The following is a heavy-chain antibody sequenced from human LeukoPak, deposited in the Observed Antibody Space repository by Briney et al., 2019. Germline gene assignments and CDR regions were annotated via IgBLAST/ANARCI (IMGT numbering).Heavy chain of an antibody. CDR2: IYSSGST. D-gene: IGHD6-19*01. V-gene: IGHV4-39*02. Sequence: SETLSLTCTVSGGSINSSSYYWGWIRQPPGKGLEWIGNIYSSGSTYYNPSLKSRVTISVDTSKNQFSLKLSSVTAADTAVYFCAREVAGTPWIDYWGQGTLVTVSS. J-gene: IGHJ4*02. CDR3: AREVAGTPWIDY. CDR1: GGSINSSSYY.